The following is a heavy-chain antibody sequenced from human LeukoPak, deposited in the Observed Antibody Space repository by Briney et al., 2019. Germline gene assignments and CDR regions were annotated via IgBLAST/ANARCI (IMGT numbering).Heavy chain of an antibody. V-gene: IGHV3-23*01. CDR3: AKVEGASKASVY. Sequence: GGSLRLSCAAAGFTFSNYAMTWVRQAPGKGLEWVSSISGSGGGTYYADSVKSRFTISRDNSKNTLYLQMYSLRAEDTAVYYCAKVEGASKASVYWGQGALVTVSS. CDR2: ISGSGGGT. CDR1: GFTFSNYA. J-gene: IGHJ4*02. D-gene: IGHD1-1*01.